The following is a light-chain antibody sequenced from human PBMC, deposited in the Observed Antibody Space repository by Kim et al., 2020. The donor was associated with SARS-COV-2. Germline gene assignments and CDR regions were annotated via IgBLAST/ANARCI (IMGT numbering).Light chain of an antibody. J-gene: IGKJ2*01. CDR1: DSVNTY. CDR3: QQTYSAPFT. V-gene: IGKV1-39*01. Sequence: SAPIGDSVTSTCRASDSVNTYLDWYRVKPGKAPHLLIFATSNLQSGVASTFSGSGSGTEYTLTISSLQPEDFATYYCQQTYSAPFTFGQGTKLEI. CDR2: ATS.